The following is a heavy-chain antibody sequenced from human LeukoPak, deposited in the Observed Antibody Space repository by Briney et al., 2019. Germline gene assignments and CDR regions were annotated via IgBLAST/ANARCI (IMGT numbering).Heavy chain of an antibody. Sequence: PGRSLRLSCAASGFTFSSYGMHWVRQAPGKGLEWVAVIWYDGSNKYYADSVKGRFTISRDNAKNSLYLQMNSLRAEDTAVYYCARGLLAGVFDYWGQGTLVTVSS. CDR1: GFTFSSYG. CDR3: ARGLLAGVFDY. V-gene: IGHV3-33*01. J-gene: IGHJ4*02. D-gene: IGHD3-22*01. CDR2: IWYDGSNK.